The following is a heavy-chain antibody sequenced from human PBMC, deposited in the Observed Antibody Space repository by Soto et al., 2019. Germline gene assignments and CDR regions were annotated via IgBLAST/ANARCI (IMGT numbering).Heavy chain of an antibody. V-gene: IGHV4-61*01. CDR2: IYYTGRT. D-gene: IGHD6-19*01. J-gene: IGHJ4*02. CDR1: GGSVTSGRYY. CDR3: ARSGAGSGWL. Sequence: AETLSLTCTVSGGSVTSGRYYLIWSRQPPGKGLEWIGYIYYTGRTSYSSSLKSRVTISVDTPENQFSLKLSSVTAADTAKYYCARSGAGSGWLGGQGTQVTVSS.